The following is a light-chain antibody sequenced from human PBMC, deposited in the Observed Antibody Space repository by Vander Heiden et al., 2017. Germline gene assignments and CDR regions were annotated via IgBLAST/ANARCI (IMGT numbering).Light chain of an antibody. Sequence: EIVLTQSPGTLSLSPGERATLSCRASQSVSSSYLAWYQQKPGQAPRLLIYGASSRATGIPDRFSGSGYGTDFTLTSSRREPEDFAVYYCQQDCSEPPKTFGQGTKVEIK. J-gene: IGKJ1*01. CDR1: QSVSSSY. V-gene: IGKV3-20*01. CDR3: QQDCSEPPKT. CDR2: GAS.